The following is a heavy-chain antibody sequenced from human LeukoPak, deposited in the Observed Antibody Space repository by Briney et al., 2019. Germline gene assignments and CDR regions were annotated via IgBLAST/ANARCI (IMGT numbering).Heavy chain of an antibody. J-gene: IGHJ3*02. Sequence: SQTLSLTCAISGDSVSNDNAAWNWIRQSPSRGLEWLGRTYYRSKWFNDYADSVKSRITINPDTSKNHFSLQLNSVPPEDTAVYYCARDLWDLRSNAFEIWGHGTMVTVSS. CDR2: TYYRSKWFN. CDR3: ARDLWDLRSNAFEI. D-gene: IGHD1-26*01. V-gene: IGHV6-1*01. CDR1: GDSVSNDNAA.